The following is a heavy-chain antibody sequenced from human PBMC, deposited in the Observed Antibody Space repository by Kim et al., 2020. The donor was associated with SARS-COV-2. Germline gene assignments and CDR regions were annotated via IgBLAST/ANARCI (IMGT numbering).Heavy chain of an antibody. CDR3: AREPAGWAVGATGYWFDP. Sequence: ASVKVSCKASGYTFTSYYMHWVRQAPGQGLEWMGIINPSGGSTSYAQKFQGRVTMTRDTSTSTVYMELSSLRSEDTAVYYCAREPAGWAVGATGYWFDPWGQGTLVTVSS. V-gene: IGHV1-46*01. J-gene: IGHJ5*02. CDR2: INPSGGST. CDR1: GYTFTSYY. D-gene: IGHD1-26*01.